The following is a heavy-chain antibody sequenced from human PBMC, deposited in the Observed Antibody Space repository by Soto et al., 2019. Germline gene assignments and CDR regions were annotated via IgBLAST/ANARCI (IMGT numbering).Heavy chain of an antibody. CDR2: INWNGGST. CDR1: GFTFDDYG. J-gene: IGHJ4*02. Sequence: ESGGGVVRPGGCLRLSCAASGFTFDDYGMSWVRQAPGKGLEWVSGINWNGGSTGYADSVNGRFTIPRDNAKNALYLQMNSLRAEDTALYYCARSYGDTPIFDYWGQGTLVTVSS. CDR3: ARSYGDTPIFDY. D-gene: IGHD4-17*01. V-gene: IGHV3-20*04.